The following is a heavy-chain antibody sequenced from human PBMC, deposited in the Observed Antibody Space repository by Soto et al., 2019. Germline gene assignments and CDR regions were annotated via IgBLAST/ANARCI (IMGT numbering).Heavy chain of an antibody. V-gene: IGHV1-69*01. D-gene: IGHD2-15*01. Sequence: QVQLVQSGAEVKKPGSSVKVSCKAPGGTFSSYAISWVRQAPGQGLEWMGGIIPIFGTAKYAQKVQGRVTISADESTGKGYLELSSLRSEDTAVYFCAGAPGGSSSLDIYYYYYYGMDVWGQGTTVTVSS. CDR2: IIPIFGTA. CDR1: GGTFSSYA. CDR3: AGAPGGSSSLDIYYYYYYGMDV. J-gene: IGHJ6*02.